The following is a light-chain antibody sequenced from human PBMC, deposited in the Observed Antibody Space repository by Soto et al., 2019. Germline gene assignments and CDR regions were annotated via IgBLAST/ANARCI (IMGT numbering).Light chain of an antibody. CDR3: QQRGTLPT. J-gene: IGKJ5*01. Sequence: GLTKTPAPLSLSPGKRATLSCGASESVDFHLAWYQQKPGQAPRLLIYDASDRATGTPARFSGSGSGTDFTLTISSLEPEDFAVYYCQQRGTLPTFGQGTRVENK. CDR1: ESVDFH. V-gene: IGKV3-11*01. CDR2: DAS.